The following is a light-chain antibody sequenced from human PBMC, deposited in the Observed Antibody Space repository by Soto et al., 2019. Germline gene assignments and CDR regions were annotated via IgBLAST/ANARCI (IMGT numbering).Light chain of an antibody. CDR3: QQYNNWSPKT. Sequence: EIVMTQSPATLSVSPGERATLSCRASQSVSSNLAWYQQKPGQAPRLLIYGASTRATGIPARFSGSGSGTEFTLTICSLQSEDFAVYCCQQYNNWSPKTFGQGTKVEIK. V-gene: IGKV3-15*01. J-gene: IGKJ1*01. CDR2: GAS. CDR1: QSVSSN.